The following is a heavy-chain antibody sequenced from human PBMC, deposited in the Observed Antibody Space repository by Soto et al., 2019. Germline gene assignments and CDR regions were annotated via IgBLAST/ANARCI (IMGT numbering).Heavy chain of an antibody. CDR3: ARRPCSGGSCRLIFDY. V-gene: IGHV3-21*01. CDR1: GFTFSSYS. D-gene: IGHD2-15*01. CDR2: ISSSSSYI. J-gene: IGHJ4*02. Sequence: GGSLRLSCAASGFTFSSYSMNWVRQAPGKGLEWVSSISSSSSYIYYADSVKGRFTISRDNAKNSLYLQMNSLRAEDTAVYYCARRPCSGGSCRLIFDYWGQGTLVTVSS.